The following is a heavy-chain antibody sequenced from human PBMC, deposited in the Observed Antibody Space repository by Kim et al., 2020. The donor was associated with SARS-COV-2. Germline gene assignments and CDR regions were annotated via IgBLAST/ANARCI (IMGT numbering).Heavy chain of an antibody. CDR3: ARSWGDYVWGSYRSPLDY. CDR2: INSDGSST. V-gene: IGHV3-74*01. D-gene: IGHD3-16*02. Sequence: GGSLRLSCAASGFTFSSYWMHWVRQAPGKGLVWVSRINSDGSSTSYADSVKGRFTISRDNAKNTLYLQMNSLRAEDTAVYYCARSWGDYVWGSYRSPLDYWGQGTLVTVSS. CDR1: GFTFSSYW. J-gene: IGHJ4*02.